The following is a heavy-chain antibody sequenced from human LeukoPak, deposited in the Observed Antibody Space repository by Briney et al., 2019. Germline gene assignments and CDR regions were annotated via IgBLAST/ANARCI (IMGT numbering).Heavy chain of an antibody. CDR2: TNSGGTST. CDR3: AKQSYARSLGE. CDR1: GFPFSDFS. V-gene: IGHV3-23*01. J-gene: IGHJ4*02. D-gene: IGHD2-8*01. Sequence: GGSLRLSCATSGFPFSDFSMSWVRQARGKGLEWISTTNSGGTSTYYAESVKGRFTISRDNSKNTLYLQMSSLRVEDTAVYYCAKQSYARSLGEGGPGTLVSVSS.